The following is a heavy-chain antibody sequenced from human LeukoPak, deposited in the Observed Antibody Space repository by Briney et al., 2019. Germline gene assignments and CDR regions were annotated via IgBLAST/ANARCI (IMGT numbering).Heavy chain of an antibody. CDR2: IFPSGGEI. V-gene: IGHV3-23*01. D-gene: IGHD2-8*02. J-gene: IGHJ4*02. CDR1: VFTFSTFA. CDR3: ATYRQVLLPFES. Sequence: GGSLRLSCTASVFTFSTFAMIWVRQPPGKGLEWVSSIFPSGGEIHYADSVRGRFTISRDNSKSTLSLQMNSLRAEDTAIYYCATYRQVLLPFESWGQGTLVTVSS.